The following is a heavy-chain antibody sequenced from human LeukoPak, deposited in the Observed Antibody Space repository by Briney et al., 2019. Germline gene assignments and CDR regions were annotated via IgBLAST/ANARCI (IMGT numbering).Heavy chain of an antibody. D-gene: IGHD3-10*01. Sequence: GGSLRLSCVVSGFTFASSWMTWVRQAPGKGLEWVANIKEDGSEKHYVDSVKGRFTISRDNAKNSLYLQMNSLRAEDTAVYYCAREPGIGYAFDIWRQGTMVAVSS. CDR1: GFTFASSW. J-gene: IGHJ3*02. V-gene: IGHV3-7*01. CDR3: AREPGIGYAFDI. CDR2: IKEDGSEK.